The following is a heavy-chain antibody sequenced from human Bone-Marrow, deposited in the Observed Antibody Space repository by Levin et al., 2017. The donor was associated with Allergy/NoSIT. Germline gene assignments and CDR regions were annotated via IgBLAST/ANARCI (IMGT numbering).Heavy chain of an antibody. CDR1: GFTFSGSA. CDR3: TRSIYYYDSSGYYGANDY. J-gene: IGHJ4*02. CDR2: IRSKPNSYAT. Sequence: GGSLRLSCAASGFTFSGSAIHWVRQASGKGLEWVGRIRSKPNSYATAYVESVKGRFTISRDDSKNTAYLQMNSLKTEDTAVYYCTRSIYYYDSSGYYGANDYWGQGTLVTVSS. V-gene: IGHV3-73*01. D-gene: IGHD3-22*01.